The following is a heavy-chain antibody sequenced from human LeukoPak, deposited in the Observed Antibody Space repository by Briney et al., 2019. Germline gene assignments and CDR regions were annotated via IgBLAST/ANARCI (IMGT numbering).Heavy chain of an antibody. CDR1: GYTFTGYY. V-gene: IGHV1-2*02. CDR2: INPNSGGT. J-gene: IGHJ6*03. Sequence: ASVKVSCKASGYTFTGYYMHWVRQAPGQGLEWMGWINPNSGGTNYAQKFQGRVTMTRDTSISTAYMELSRLRSDDTAVYYCARPMRQLVANYYYYYMDVWGEGTTVTISS. D-gene: IGHD6-13*01. CDR3: ARPMRQLVANYYYYYMDV.